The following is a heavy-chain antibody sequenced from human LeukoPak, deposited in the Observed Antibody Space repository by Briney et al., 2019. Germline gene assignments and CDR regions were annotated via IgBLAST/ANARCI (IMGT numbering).Heavy chain of an antibody. V-gene: IGHV3-30*02. CDR2: IRYDGSNK. CDR1: GFTFSTYG. D-gene: IGHD3-9*01. CDR3: ATDGPNYNIDH. Sequence: PGGSLRLSGGASGFTFSTYGMHGVRQAPGKGLEWVAMIRYDGSNKYYADSVKGRFTISRDNSKNTMYLQMDSLRAEDTAVYYCATDGPNYNIDHWGQGILVTVSS. J-gene: IGHJ4*02.